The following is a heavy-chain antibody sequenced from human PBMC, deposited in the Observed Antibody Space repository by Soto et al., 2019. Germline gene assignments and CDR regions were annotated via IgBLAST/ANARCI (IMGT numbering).Heavy chain of an antibody. CDR2: IYSGGKT. V-gene: IGHV3-53*01. CDR3: TRDAPGERPYYFYYYGMDV. CDR1: GLSVSTNF. J-gene: IGHJ6*04. Sequence: WGSLRLSCAASGLSVSTNFMSWVRQAPGKGLEWLAVIYSGGKTFYADSVKGRFTISKDNSKNTLSLQMNSLRAEDTAVYYCTRDAPGERPYYFYYYGMDVWGKGPTVTVSS.